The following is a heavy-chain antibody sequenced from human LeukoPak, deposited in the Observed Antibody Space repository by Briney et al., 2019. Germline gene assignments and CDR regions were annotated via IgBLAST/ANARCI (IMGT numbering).Heavy chain of an antibody. J-gene: IGHJ4*02. Sequence: ASVKVSCKVVAYDFTGYHIHWVRQAPGQGLEWMGTINPSGGSTSYAQKFQGRVTMTRDTSTSTVYMELSSLRSEDTAVYYCARGRSIVVAPDYWGQGTLVTVSS. CDR1: AYDFTGYH. D-gene: IGHD3-22*01. CDR2: INPSGGST. V-gene: IGHV1-46*01. CDR3: ARGRSIVVAPDY.